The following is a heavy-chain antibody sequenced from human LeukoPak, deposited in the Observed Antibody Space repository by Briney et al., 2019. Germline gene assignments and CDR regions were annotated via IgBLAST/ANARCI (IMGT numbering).Heavy chain of an antibody. J-gene: IGHJ4*02. CDR3: ARDEEMATIGAFDY. CDR1: GFTCSSYS. CDR2: ISSSSSYI. Sequence: GGSLRLXCAASGFTCSSYSMKWVRRAPGKGLEWVSSISSSSSYIYYADSVKGRFTISGDNAKNSLYLQMNSLRAEDTAVYYCARDEEMATIGAFDYWGQGTLVTVSS. V-gene: IGHV3-21*01. D-gene: IGHD5-24*01.